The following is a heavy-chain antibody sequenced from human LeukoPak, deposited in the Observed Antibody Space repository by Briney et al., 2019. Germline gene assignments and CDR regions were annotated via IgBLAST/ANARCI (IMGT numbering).Heavy chain of an antibody. J-gene: IGHJ4*02. V-gene: IGHV4-31*03. CDR1: GGSISSGGYY. Sequence: SETLSLTCTVSGGSISSGGYYWIWIRQHPGKGLEWIGCIYYSGSTYYNPSLKSRVTISVDTPKNQFSLKLSSVTAADTAAYYCARDWSLDYWGQGTLVTVSS. CDR2: IYYSGST. CDR3: ARDWSLDY.